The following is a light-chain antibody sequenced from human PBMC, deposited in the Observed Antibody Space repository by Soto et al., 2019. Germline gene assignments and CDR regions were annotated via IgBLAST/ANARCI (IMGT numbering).Light chain of an antibody. CDR3: QVWDSSSDHLVV. CDR1: NIGSKS. J-gene: IGLJ2*01. CDR2: YDI. V-gene: IGLV3-21*04. Sequence: SYELTQPPSVSGAPGKTARITCGGNNIGSKSVHWYQQKPGQAPVLVIYYDIDRPSGIPERFSGSNSGNTATLTISRVEAGDEADYYCQVWDSSSDHLVVFGGGTKLTVL.